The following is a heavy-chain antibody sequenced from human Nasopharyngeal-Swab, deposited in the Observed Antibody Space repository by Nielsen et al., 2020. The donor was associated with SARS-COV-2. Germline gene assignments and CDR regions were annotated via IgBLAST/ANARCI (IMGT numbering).Heavy chain of an antibody. J-gene: IGHJ6*02. D-gene: IGHD3-3*01. Sequence: GESLKISCAASGFIFSSYAMSWVRQAPGKGLEWVSAISGSGGSTYYADSVKGRFTISRDNSKNTLYLQMNSLRAEDTAVYYCASPFGVPGYYYYGMDVWGQGTTVTVSS. V-gene: IGHV3-23*01. CDR1: GFIFSSYA. CDR3: ASPFGVPGYYYYGMDV. CDR2: ISGSGGST.